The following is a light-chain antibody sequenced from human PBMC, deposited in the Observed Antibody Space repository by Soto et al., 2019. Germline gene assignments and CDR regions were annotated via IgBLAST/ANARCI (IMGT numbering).Light chain of an antibody. Sequence: DIQITQSPSSLSASVRDRVTITCRASQSISNYLACYQQKPGKVPKLLIYAASTLQSVGPSRFSGSGSGIDFTITISSPQHEDVATYYWQKYDSAPWTFGQGTKVEIK. V-gene: IGKV1-27*01. CDR1: QSISNY. CDR2: AAS. J-gene: IGKJ1*01. CDR3: QKYDSAPWT.